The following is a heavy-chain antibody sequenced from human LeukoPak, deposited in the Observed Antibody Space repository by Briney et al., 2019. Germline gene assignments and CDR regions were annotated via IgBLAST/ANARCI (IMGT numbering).Heavy chain of an antibody. D-gene: IGHD6-19*01. V-gene: IGHV6-1*01. CDR3: ARAGGWSLPEDNWFDP. Sequence: SQTLSLTCAISGDSVSSNSVAWNWIRQSPSRGLEWLGRTYYRSTWLNDYAGSLKSRISINPDTSKNQFSLQLNSVTPEDTAVYYCARAGGWSLPEDNWFDPWGQGTLVTVSS. CDR2: TYYRSTWLN. J-gene: IGHJ5*02. CDR1: GDSVSSNSVA.